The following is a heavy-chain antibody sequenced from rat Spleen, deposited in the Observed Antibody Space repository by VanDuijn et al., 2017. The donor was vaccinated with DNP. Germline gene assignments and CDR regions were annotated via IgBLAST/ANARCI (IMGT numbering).Heavy chain of an antibody. D-gene: IGHD1-2*01. CDR2: ISTGRGTT. Sequence: EVQLVESGGGLVQPGRSMTLSCAASGFSVSDYYMAWVRQAQSTGLEWVASISTGRGTTYYRDSVKDRFTISRDNAKSNHYLQMDSLRSEDTATYYCTTHGSIATISTGAMDVWGQGTSVTVSS. CDR3: TTHGSIATISTGAMDV. CDR1: GFSVSDYY. J-gene: IGHJ4*01. V-gene: IGHV5-25*01.